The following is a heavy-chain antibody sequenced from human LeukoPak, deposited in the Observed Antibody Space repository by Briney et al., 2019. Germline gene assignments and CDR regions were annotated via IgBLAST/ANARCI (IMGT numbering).Heavy chain of an antibody. CDR1: GYTFTGYY. Sequence: ASVKVSCKASGYTFTGYYMHWVRQAPGQGLEWMGWINPNSGGTNYAQKFQGRVTMTRDTSISTAYMELSRLRSDDTAVYYCARLRGSWSGTVAFDIWGQGTMVTVSS. D-gene: IGHD6-13*01. CDR3: ARLRGSWSGTVAFDI. CDR2: INPNSGGT. V-gene: IGHV1-2*02. J-gene: IGHJ3*02.